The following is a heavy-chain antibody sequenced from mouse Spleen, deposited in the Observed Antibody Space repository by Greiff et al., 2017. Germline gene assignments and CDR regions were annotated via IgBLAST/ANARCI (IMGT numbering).Heavy chain of an antibody. CDR3: VRHGYGSSYDYFDY. CDR1: GFTFNTYA. Sequence: EVHLVESGGGLVQPKGSLKLSCAASGFTFNTYAMNWVRQAPGKGLEWVARIRSKSNNYATYYADSVKDRFTISRDDSQSMLYLQMNNLKTEDTAMYYCVRHGYGSSYDYFDYWGQGTTLTVSS. V-gene: IGHV10-1*02. D-gene: IGHD1-1*01. J-gene: IGHJ2*01. CDR2: IRSKSNNYAT.